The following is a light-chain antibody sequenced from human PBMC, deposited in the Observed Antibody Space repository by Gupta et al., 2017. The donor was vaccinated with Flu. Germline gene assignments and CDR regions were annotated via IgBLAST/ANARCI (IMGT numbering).Light chain of an antibody. J-gene: IGLJ3*02. CDR1: SGSVSTSYY. CDR2: STN. V-gene: IGLV8-61*01. CDR3: VLYMGSGSWV. Sequence: VVTQEPSFSVSPGGTVTLTCGLSSGSVSTSYYPSWYQQTPGQAPRTLIYSTNTRSSGVPDRFSGSILGNKAALTITGAQADDESDYYCVLYMGSGSWVFGGGTKLTVL.